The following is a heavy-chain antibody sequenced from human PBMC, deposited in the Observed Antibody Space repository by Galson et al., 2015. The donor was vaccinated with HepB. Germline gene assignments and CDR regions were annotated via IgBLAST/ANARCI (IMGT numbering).Heavy chain of an antibody. CDR1: GGSFSGYY. Sequence: ETLSLTCAVYGGSFSGYYWSWIRQPPGKGLEWIGKINHSGSTNYNPSLKSRVTISVDTSKNQFSLKLSSVTAADTAVYYCARLGLDTRPFDYWGQGTLVTVSS. CDR2: INHSGST. D-gene: IGHD6-19*01. CDR3: ARLGLDTRPFDY. J-gene: IGHJ4*02. V-gene: IGHV4-34*01.